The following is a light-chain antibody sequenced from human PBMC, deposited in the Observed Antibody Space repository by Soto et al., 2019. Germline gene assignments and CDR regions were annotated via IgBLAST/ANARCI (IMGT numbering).Light chain of an antibody. CDR3: QQYGSSPPWT. Sequence: EIVLTQSPGTLSLSPGERATLSCRASQSVSSSYLAWYQQKPGQAPRLLIYGASSRATGIPDRFSGSGSGTYFTLTISRLEPKDFAVYYCQQYGSSPPWTFGQGTKVEIK. CDR2: GAS. J-gene: IGKJ1*01. V-gene: IGKV3-20*01. CDR1: QSVSSSY.